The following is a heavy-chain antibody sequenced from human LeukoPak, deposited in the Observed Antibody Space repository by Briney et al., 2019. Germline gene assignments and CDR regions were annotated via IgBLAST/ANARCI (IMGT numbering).Heavy chain of an antibody. J-gene: IGHJ3*02. D-gene: IGHD1-26*01. V-gene: IGHV5-51*01. CDR3: ARPAYSGRSDGFDI. CDR2: IYPGDSDT. Sequence: GESLKISCKASGYSFTNYWIGWVRQMPGKGLEWMGIIYPGDSDTIYSPSFQGQVTISADKSISTAYLQWSSLTASDTAMYYCARPAYSGRSDGFDIWGQGTMVTVSS. CDR1: GYSFTNYW.